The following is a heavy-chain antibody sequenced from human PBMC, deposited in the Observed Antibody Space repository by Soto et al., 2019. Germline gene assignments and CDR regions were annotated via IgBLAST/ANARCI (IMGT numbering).Heavy chain of an antibody. CDR2: IYYSGST. J-gene: IGHJ3*02. CDR3: ARADEYCSGGSCYSDAFDI. Sequence: QLQLQESGPGLVKPSETLSLTCTVSGGSISSSSYYWGWIRQPPGKGLEWIGSIYYSGSTYYNPSLKGRVTISVDTSKTQFSLKLSSVTAADTAVYYCARADEYCSGGSCYSDAFDIWGQGTMVTVSS. D-gene: IGHD2-15*01. CDR1: GGSISSSSYY. V-gene: IGHV4-39*01.